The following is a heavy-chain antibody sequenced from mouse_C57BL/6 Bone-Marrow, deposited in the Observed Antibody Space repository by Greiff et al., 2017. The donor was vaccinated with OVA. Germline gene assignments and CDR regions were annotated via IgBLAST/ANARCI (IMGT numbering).Heavy chain of an antibody. J-gene: IGHJ4*01. CDR3: ARRAYYYAMDY. V-gene: IGHV5-12*01. CDR2: ISNGGGST. Sequence: EVKVEESGGGLVQPGGSLKLSCAASGFTFSDYYMYWVRQTPEKRLEWVAYISNGGGSTYYPDTVKGRFTISRDNAKNTLYLQMSRLKSEDTAMYYCARRAYYYAMDYWGQGTSVTVSS. CDR1: GFTFSDYY.